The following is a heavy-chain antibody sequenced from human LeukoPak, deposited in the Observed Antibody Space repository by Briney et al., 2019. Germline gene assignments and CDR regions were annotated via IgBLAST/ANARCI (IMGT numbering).Heavy chain of an antibody. J-gene: IGHJ4*02. CDR3: ARGKGLGIAAAGAFDY. D-gene: IGHD6-13*01. V-gene: IGHV1-8*01. CDR1: GYTFTSYD. CDR2: MNPNSGNT. Sequence: ASVKVSCKASGYTFTSYDINWVRPATGQGLEWMGWMNPNSGNTGYAQKFQGRVTMTRNTSISTAYMELSSLRSEDTAVYYCARGKGLGIAAAGAFDYWGQGTLVTVSS.